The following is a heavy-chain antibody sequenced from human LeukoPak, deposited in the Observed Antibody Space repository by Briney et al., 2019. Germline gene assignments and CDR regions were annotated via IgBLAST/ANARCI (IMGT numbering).Heavy chain of an antibody. D-gene: IGHD2-2*01. CDR3: ALGSSTSCYPEGPLDY. CDR1: GFTVSSNY. CDR2: IYSCGST. J-gene: IGHJ4*02. Sequence: GGSLRLSCAASGFTVSSNYMSWVRQAPGKGLEWVSVIYSCGSTYYADSVKGRFTISRDNSKNTLYLQINSLRAEDTALYYCALGSSTSCYPEGPLDYWGQGTLVTVSS. V-gene: IGHV3-66*03.